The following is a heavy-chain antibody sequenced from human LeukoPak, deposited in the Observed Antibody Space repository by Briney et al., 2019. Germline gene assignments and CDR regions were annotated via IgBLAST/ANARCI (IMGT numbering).Heavy chain of an antibody. J-gene: IGHJ4*02. V-gene: IGHV3-23*01. CDR1: GFTFSSFA. CDR3: AKDYCSGGACYFFDY. D-gene: IGHD2-15*01. Sequence: PGGSLRLSCAASGFTFSSFAMSWVRQAPGKGLEWVSTISSGGGSTYYADSVKGRFTISRDDSKNTLYLQLNSLRAEDTATYYCAKDYCSGGACYFFDYWGQGTLVTVPS. CDR2: ISSGGGST.